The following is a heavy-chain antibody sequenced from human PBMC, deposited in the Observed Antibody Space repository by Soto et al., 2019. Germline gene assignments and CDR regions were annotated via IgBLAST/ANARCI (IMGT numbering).Heavy chain of an antibody. Sequence: QLQLQESGPGLVKPSETLSLTCTVSGGSIRDDRYYWGWIRQPPGKGLEWIGSIYYSGTSSYNPSLKRRXTXPVDTSKKQLSLRLSSVTAADTAVYYCARLHCDSPNCVPLDPWGQGTLVIVSS. CDR1: GGSIRDDRYY. CDR2: IYYSGTS. J-gene: IGHJ5*02. D-gene: IGHD2-2*01. CDR3: ARLHCDSPNCVPLDP. V-gene: IGHV4-39*01.